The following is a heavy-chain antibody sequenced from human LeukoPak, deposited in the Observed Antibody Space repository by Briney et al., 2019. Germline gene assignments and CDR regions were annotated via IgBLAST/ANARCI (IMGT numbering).Heavy chain of an antibody. CDR3: ARAFEWELPEYSAMGV. J-gene: IGHJ6*02. CDR1: GGSISSYY. CDR2: IYYSGST. V-gene: IGHV4-59*08. D-gene: IGHD1-26*01. Sequence: SETLSLTCTVSGGSISSYYWSWIRQPPGKGLEWIGYIYYSGSTNYNPSLKSRVTISVDTSKNQFSLKLSSVTAADTAVYYCARAFEWELPEYSAMGVWGQGTTVTVSS.